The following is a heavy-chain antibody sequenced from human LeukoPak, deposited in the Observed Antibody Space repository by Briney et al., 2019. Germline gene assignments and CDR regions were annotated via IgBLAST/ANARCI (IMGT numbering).Heavy chain of an antibody. D-gene: IGHD2-15*01. CDR1: GYTFTSYY. V-gene: IGHV1-46*01. J-gene: IGHJ6*03. CDR2: INPSGGST. Sequence: ASVKVSCKASGYTFTSYYMHWVRQAPGQGLEWMGIINPSGGSTSYAQKFQGRVTMTRDMSTSTVYMELGSLRSEDTAVYYCARGGGYCSGGSCRTNYYYYYMDVWGKGTTVTVSS. CDR3: ARGGGYCSGGSCRTNYYYYYMDV.